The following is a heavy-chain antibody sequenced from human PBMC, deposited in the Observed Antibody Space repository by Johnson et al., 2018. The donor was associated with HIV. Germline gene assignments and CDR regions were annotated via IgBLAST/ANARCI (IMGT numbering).Heavy chain of an antibody. V-gene: IGHV3-7*01. CDR2: IKQDGSER. J-gene: IGHJ3*02. Sequence: EMQLVESGGGVVQPGRSLRLSCAASGCTLRSYWMSWVRQAPGKGLEWVATIKQDGSERYHVDSVKGRFTISRDNAKKSLYLQMNSLRVEDTAVYFCARNGDGYTPDAFDIWGQGTVVTVSS. D-gene: IGHD5-24*01. CDR1: GCTLRSYW. CDR3: ARNGDGYTPDAFDI.